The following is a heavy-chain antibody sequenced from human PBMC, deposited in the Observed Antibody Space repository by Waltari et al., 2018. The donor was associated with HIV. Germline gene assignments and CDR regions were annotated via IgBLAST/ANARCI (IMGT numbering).Heavy chain of an antibody. CDR1: GYSFTNYW. CDR2: IYTGESDT. CDR3: ARRKSGVMTTVSPVDY. Sequence: EVQLVQSRAEVKKPGESLKISCKASGYSFTNYWIGWVRQTPGKGLEWVGIIYTGESDTRYSPSFQGQVTISSDKSINTAFLQWSSLKASDTAMYYCARRKSGVMTTVSPVDYWGQGTLVTVSS. J-gene: IGHJ4*02. V-gene: IGHV5-51*03. D-gene: IGHD4-17*01.